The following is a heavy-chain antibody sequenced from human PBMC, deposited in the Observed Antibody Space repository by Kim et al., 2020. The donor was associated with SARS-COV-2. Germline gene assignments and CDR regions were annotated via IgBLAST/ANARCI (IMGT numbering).Heavy chain of an antibody. Sequence: SETLSLTCTVSGGSISSSSYYWGWIRQPPGKGLEWIGSIYYSGSTYYNPSLKSRVTISVDTSKNQFSLKLSSVTAADTAVYYCASGSQINYGSGSYHYWGQGTLVTVSS. D-gene: IGHD3-10*01. V-gene: IGHV4-39*01. CDR1: GGSISSSSYY. CDR2: IYYSGST. J-gene: IGHJ4*02. CDR3: ASGSQINYGSGSYHY.